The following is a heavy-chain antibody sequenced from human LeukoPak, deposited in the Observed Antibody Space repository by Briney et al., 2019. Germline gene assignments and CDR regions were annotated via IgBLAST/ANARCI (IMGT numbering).Heavy chain of an antibody. Sequence: GGSLRLSCAASGFTFSSYWMSWVRQAPGTGLEWVANIKQDGSEKYYVDSVKGRFTISRDNAKNSLYLQMNSLRAEDTAVYYCARDTLYGSGSYYTVKYYYYMDVWGKGTTVTVSS. CDR3: ARDTLYGSGSYYTVKYYYYMDV. J-gene: IGHJ6*03. CDR2: IKQDGSEK. D-gene: IGHD3-10*01. V-gene: IGHV3-7*01. CDR1: GFTFSSYW.